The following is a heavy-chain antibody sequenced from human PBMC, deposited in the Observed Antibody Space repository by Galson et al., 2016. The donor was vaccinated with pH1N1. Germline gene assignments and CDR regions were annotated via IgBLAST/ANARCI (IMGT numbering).Heavy chain of an antibody. CDR3: ARMLTPYSSSSWGMDV. CDR1: GFSLSTSGMC. V-gene: IGHV2-70*11. D-gene: IGHD6-13*01. J-gene: IGHJ6*02. Sequence: PALVKPTQTLTLTCTFSGFSLSTSGMCVSWIRQPPGKALEWLARIDWDDDKYYGTSLQTRLTISKDTSKNQVVLTMTNMDPVDTATYYFARMLTPYSSSSWGMDVWGQGTTVTVSS. CDR2: IDWDDDK.